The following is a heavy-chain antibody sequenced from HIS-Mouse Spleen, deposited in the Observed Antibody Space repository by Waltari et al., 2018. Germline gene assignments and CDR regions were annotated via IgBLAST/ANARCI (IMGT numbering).Heavy chain of an antibody. V-gene: IGHV4-39*07. D-gene: IGHD6-13*01. Sequence: QLQLQESGPGLVKPSETLSLTCTVPGGPISSRSYYWGWFRQPPGKGLEWIGSIYYSGSTYYNPSLKSRVTISVDTSKNQFSLKLSSVTAADTAVYYCAREIPYSSSWYDWYFDLWGRGTLVTVSS. CDR2: IYYSGST. CDR3: AREIPYSSSWYDWYFDL. CDR1: GGPISSRSYY. J-gene: IGHJ2*01.